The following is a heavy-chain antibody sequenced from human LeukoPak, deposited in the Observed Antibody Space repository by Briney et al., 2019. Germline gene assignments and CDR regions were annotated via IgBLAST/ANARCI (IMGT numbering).Heavy chain of an antibody. J-gene: IGHJ4*02. Sequence: GGSLRLSCAASGFTFSSYAMSWVRQAPGKGLEWVSAISGSGGSTYYADSVKGRFTISRDISKNTVYLQMNSLRVEDTAVYYCAKDFNWASDYWGQGTLVTVSS. D-gene: IGHD1-1*01. CDR2: ISGSGGST. CDR3: AKDFNWASDY. CDR1: GFTFSSYA. V-gene: IGHV3-23*01.